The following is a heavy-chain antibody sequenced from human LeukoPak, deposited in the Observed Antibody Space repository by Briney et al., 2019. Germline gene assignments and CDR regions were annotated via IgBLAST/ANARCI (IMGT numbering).Heavy chain of an antibody. D-gene: IGHD5-12*01. CDR1: GGSMRSYY. CDR2: IWTDGGT. V-gene: IGHV4-4*07. CDR3: ARDLYSGLRSTWFDP. J-gene: IGHJ5*02. Sequence: PSETLSLTCTVSGGSMRSYYWSWIRQPAGKGLEWIGRIWTDGGTSYKPSLKSRVTISVDTSKNQFSLKLSSVTAADTAVYYCARDLYSGLRSTWFDPWGQGTLVTVSS.